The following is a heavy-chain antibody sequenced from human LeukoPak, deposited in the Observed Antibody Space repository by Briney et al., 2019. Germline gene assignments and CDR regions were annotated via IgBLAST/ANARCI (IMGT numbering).Heavy chain of an antibody. Sequence: GGSLRLSCAASGFTFNNGPMSWVRQAPGKGLEWVSAISGSGGSTYYADSVKGRFTISRDNSKNTLYLQMNSLRAEDTAVYYCAKDRNYYDSSGYYFPFFDYWGQGTLVTVSS. CDR2: ISGSGGST. D-gene: IGHD3-22*01. V-gene: IGHV3-23*01. J-gene: IGHJ4*02. CDR1: GFTFNNGP. CDR3: AKDRNYYDSSGYYFPFFDY.